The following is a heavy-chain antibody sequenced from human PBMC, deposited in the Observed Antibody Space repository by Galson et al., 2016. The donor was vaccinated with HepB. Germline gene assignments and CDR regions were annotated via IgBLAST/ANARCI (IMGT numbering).Heavy chain of an antibody. V-gene: IGHV3-15*01. D-gene: IGHD2-15*01. Sequence: SLRLSCAASGFTFSDSWMGWVRQAPGKGLEWVGRTKSKTDGGTTDYAAPVKGRFSISRDDSRNTLYLQMNSLTTEDTALYYCTTDGWQWGQGTLVTVSS. J-gene: IGHJ4*02. CDR3: TTDGWQ. CDR2: TKSKTDGGTT. CDR1: GFTFSDSW.